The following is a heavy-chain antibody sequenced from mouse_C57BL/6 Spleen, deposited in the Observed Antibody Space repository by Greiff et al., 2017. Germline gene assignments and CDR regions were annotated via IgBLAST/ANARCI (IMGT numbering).Heavy chain of an antibody. J-gene: IGHJ4*01. Sequence: EVKLEASGGGLVQPGGSMKLSCVASGFTFSNYWMNWVRQSPEKGLEWVAQIRLKSDNYATHYAESVKGRFTISRDDSKSSVYLQMNNLRAEDTGIYYCTGTDYYAMDYWGQGTSVTVSS. CDR3: TGTDYYAMDY. V-gene: IGHV6-3*01. CDR1: GFTFSNYW. CDR2: IRLKSDNYAT.